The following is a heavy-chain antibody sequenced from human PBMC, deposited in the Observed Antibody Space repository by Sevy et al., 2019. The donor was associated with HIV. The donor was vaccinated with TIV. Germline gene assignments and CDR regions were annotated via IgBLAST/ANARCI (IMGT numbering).Heavy chain of an antibody. CDR1: GYKFTTYW. CDR2: IYPRDSDT. V-gene: IGHV5-51*01. Sequence: GESLKISCKASGYKFTTYWIGWARQMPGKGLEWMGMIYPRDSDTSYSPSFQGQVTISADTSINTAYLQWSSLKASENAMYFCARHVDMTTLIGGLYYFDSWGQGTLATVSS. CDR3: ARHVDMTTLIGGLYYFDS. D-gene: IGHD4-4*01. J-gene: IGHJ4*02.